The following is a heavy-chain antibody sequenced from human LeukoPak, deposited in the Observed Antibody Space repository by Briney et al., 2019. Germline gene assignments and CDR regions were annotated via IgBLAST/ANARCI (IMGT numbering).Heavy chain of an antibody. CDR3: AKDIGSSGYYYPGY. Sequence: GRSLRLSCAASGFTFDDYAMHWVRQAPGKGLEWVSGISWNSGSIGYADSVKGRFTISRDNAKNSLYLQMNSLRAEDTALYYCAKDIGSSGYYYPGYWGQGTLVTVSS. J-gene: IGHJ4*02. CDR2: ISWNSGSI. V-gene: IGHV3-9*01. CDR1: GFTFDDYA. D-gene: IGHD3-22*01.